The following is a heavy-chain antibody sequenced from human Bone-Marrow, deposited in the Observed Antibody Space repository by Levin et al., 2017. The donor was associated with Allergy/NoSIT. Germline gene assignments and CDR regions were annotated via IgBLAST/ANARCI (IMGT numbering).Heavy chain of an antibody. CDR1: GFTFSSNW. D-gene: IGHD3-16*01. CDR3: ATRRGGGSGYFVY. CDR2: IKQDGSEK. J-gene: IGHJ4*02. V-gene: IGHV3-7*01. Sequence: AGGSLRLSCAASGFTFSSNWMNWVRQAPGKGLECVASIKQDGSEKYYVDSVKGRFTISRDNAKNSLYLQMNNLRAEDTAVYFCATRRGGGSGYFVYWGQGTLVTVSS.